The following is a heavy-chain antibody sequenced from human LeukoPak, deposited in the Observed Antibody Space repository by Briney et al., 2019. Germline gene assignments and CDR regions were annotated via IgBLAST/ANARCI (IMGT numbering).Heavy chain of an antibody. CDR2: IYSDATT. D-gene: IGHD5-24*01. CDR1: GFTFSSYA. J-gene: IGHJ4*02. V-gene: IGHV3-66*01. Sequence: GGSLRLSCAASGFTFSSYAMSWVRQAPGKGLEWVSGIYSDATTYYADSVKGRFTISRDNAKNTVYLQMNSLRAEDTSVYYCARDRRDGNCLGYWGQGTQVTVSS. CDR3: ARDRRDGNCLGY.